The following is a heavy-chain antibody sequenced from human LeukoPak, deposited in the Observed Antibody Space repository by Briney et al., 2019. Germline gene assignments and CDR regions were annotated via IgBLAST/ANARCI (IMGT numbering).Heavy chain of an antibody. CDR3: AKELWGTHDY. CDR2: MHHSGTT. Sequence: SETLSLTCTVSGASISSYYWGWIRQPPGKVLEWIGYMHHSGTTKYNPSFKSRVTISVDTSKNQISLKLSSVTAADTAVYYCAKELWGTHDYWGQGTLVTVSS. J-gene: IGHJ4*02. V-gene: IGHV4-59*01. D-gene: IGHD3-16*01. CDR1: GASISSYY.